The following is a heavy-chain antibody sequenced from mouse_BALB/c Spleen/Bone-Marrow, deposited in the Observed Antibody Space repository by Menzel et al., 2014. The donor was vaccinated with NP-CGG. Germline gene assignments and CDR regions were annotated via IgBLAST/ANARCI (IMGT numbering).Heavy chain of an antibody. CDR2: ISNGGGST. J-gene: IGHJ4*01. V-gene: IGHV5-12-2*01. D-gene: IGHD2-10*02. Sequence: EVMLVESGGGLVQPGGSLKLSCAASGFTFSSYTMSWVRQTPEKRLEWVAYISNGGGSTYYPDTVKGRFTISRDNAKNTLYLQMSSLKSDDTAMYYCARRVWSRGGDYWGQGTSVTVSS. CDR3: ARRVWSRGGDY. CDR1: GFTFSSYT.